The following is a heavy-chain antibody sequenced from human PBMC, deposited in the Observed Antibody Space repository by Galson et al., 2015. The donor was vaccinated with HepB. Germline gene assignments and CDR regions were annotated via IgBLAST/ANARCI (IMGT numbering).Heavy chain of an antibody. J-gene: IGHJ3*02. V-gene: IGHV3-74*01. D-gene: IGHD2-8*01. CDR1: GFTFRSDW. CDR2: ISNDGRVT. Sequence: SLRLSCAGSGFTFRSDWMHWVRQAPGKGLVWLSRISNDGRVTNYAESVKGRFTISRDNSQTTEFLQLNKLRVEDTANYYCTRGTYGTYGLFENWGQGALVTVSS. CDR3: TRGTYGTYGLFEN.